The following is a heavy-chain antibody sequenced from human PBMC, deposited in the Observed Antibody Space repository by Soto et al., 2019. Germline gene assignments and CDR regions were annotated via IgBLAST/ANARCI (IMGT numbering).Heavy chain of an antibody. J-gene: IGHJ4*02. CDR2: ISSSGGTT. V-gene: IGHV3-23*01. CDR1: GCTFSIYA. CDR3: AKPGYLEQWLVRGYFDY. Sequence: TGGSLRLSCAASGCTFSIYAMSWVRQAPGKGLEWVSAISSSGGTTHYADSVKGRFIISRDNSKNTLYLQMNSLRAEDTAVYYCAKPGYLEQWLVRGYFDYWGQGTMVTVSS. D-gene: IGHD6-19*01.